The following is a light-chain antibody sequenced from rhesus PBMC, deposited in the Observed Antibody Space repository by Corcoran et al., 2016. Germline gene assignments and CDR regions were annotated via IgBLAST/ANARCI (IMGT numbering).Light chain of an antibody. CDR1: NNDIGGYNY. Sequence: QAAPTQPRSVSGSPRQSVTISCTGTNNDIGGYNYVSWYQQHPDTAPKLLIYEVTKRPSGVSDRFSASKSGNTASLTISGLRAEDEADYYCSSYAGSDTFVFGSGTKLTVL. CDR2: EVT. J-gene: IGLJ6*01. V-gene: IGLV2-32*02. CDR3: SSYAGSDTFV.